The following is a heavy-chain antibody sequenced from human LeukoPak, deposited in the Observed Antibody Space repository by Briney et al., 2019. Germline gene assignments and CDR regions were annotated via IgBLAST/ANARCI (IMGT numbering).Heavy chain of an antibody. Sequence: GESLRLSCAGSGFTFSSYAMSWVRQAPGKGLEWVSTLSGSGGTTYYADSVKGRSTISRDNSKNTLYLQMSSLRAEDTALYYCAKYCSSSSCSNRGAYYGMDVWGQGTTVTVSS. CDR2: LSGSGGTT. CDR3: AKYCSSSSCSNRGAYYGMDV. V-gene: IGHV3-23*01. J-gene: IGHJ6*02. D-gene: IGHD2-2*01. CDR1: GFTFSSYA.